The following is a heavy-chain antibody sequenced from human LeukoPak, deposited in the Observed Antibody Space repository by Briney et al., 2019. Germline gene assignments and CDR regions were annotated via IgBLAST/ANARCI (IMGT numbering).Heavy chain of an antibody. J-gene: IGHJ4*02. CDR2: ISGSGGST. Sequence: GGSLRLSCAASGFIFSSYAMSWVRQAPGKGLEWVSAISGSGGSTYYADSVKGRFTISRDNSKNTLYLQMNSLRAEDTAVYYCAKYSRAAVAGNGYSDYWGQGTLVTVSS. CDR3: AKYSRAAVAGNGYSDY. V-gene: IGHV3-23*01. CDR1: GFIFSSYA. D-gene: IGHD6-19*01.